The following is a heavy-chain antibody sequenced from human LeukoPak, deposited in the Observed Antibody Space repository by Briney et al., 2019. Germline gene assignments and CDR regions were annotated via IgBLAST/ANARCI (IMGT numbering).Heavy chain of an antibody. CDR2: IYYSGST. CDR1: GGSISGFY. V-gene: IGHV4-59*01. CDR3: ARSGGRAGGDY. D-gene: IGHD3-16*01. Sequence: PSETLSLTCTVSGGSISGFYWSWIRQPAGKGLEWIGYIYYSGSTNYNPSLKSRVSISVDTSKNQFSLKLSSVTAADTAVYYCARSGGRAGGDYWGRGTLVTVSS. J-gene: IGHJ4*02.